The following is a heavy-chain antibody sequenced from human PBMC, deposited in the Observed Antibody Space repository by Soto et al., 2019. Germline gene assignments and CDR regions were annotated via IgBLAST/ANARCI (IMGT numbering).Heavy chain of an antibody. CDR3: AKDRGGNYYDSSGEPHDAFDI. J-gene: IGHJ3*02. D-gene: IGHD3-22*01. CDR1: GFTFSSYA. V-gene: IGHV3-23*01. CDR2: ISGSGGST. Sequence: GGSLRLSCAASGFTFSSYAMSWVRQAPGKGLEWVSAISGSGGSTYYADSVKGRFTISRDNSKNTLYLQMNSLRAEDTAVYYCAKDRGGNYYDSSGEPHDAFDIWGQGTMVTVSS.